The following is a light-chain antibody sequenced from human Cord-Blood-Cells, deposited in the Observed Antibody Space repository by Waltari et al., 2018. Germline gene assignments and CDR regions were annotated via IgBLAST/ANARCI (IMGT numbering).Light chain of an antibody. J-gene: IGLJ3*02. CDR2: DVS. V-gene: IGLV2-14*01. CDR1: SSDVAGYNY. Sequence: QSALTQPASVSGSPGQSITISCTGTSSDVAGYNYVSWYQQPPGKAPKLMIYDVSNRPSGVSNRFSGSKSGNTASLTISGLQAEDEADYYCSSYTSCSTLGFGGGTKLTVL. CDR3: SSYTSCSTLG.